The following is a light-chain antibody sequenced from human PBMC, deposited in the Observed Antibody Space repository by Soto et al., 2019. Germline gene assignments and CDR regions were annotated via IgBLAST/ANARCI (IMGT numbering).Light chain of an antibody. Sequence: EIVLTQSPAILSLSPGERATLSCRASQSVGTYLDWYQQKLGQAPRLLIHDASNRATGIPARFSGSGSGTDFTVTNSGLPPEGSAVDYYHHCVNSLTFGGGTKVELK. CDR3: HHCVNSLT. V-gene: IGKV3-11*01. CDR1: QSVGTY. CDR2: DAS. J-gene: IGKJ4*01.